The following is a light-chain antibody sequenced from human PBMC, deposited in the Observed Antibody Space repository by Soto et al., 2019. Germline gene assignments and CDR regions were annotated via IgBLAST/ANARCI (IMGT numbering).Light chain of an antibody. CDR1: QSVSSSH. Sequence: EIVLTQSPGTLSLSSGERATLSCRASQSVSSSHLAWYQQKPGQAPRLLIYGASSRATGIPDRFSGSGSGKDFPITISRLEPEDFAVYYCRQYGGSQGTFGGGTKVEI. CDR2: GAS. V-gene: IGKV3-20*01. J-gene: IGKJ4*01. CDR3: RQYGGSQGT.